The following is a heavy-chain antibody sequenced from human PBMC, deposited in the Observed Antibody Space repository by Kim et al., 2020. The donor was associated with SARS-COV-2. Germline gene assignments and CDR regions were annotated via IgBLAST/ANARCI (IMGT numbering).Heavy chain of an antibody. CDR2: ISSSSSTI. V-gene: IGHV3-48*04. CDR3: ARVVEGYYYGMDV. D-gene: IGHD2-15*01. Sequence: GGSLRLSCAASGFTFSSYSMNWVRQAPGKGLEWVSYISSSSSTIYYADSVKGRFTISRDNAKNSLYLQMNSLRAEDTAVYYCARVVEGYYYGMDVWGQGTTVTVSS. J-gene: IGHJ6*02. CDR1: GFTFSSYS.